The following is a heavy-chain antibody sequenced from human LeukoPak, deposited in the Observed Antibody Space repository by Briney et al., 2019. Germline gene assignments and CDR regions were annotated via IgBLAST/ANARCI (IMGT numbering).Heavy chain of an antibody. D-gene: IGHD3-3*01. Sequence: SETLSLTCSVSGGSISIYYWSWIRQPPGKGLEWIGNIYNSGSTNYNPSLKSRVTISLDTSKNQFSLRLTSVTAADTAVYYCGRSQLRSNLDPWGQGTLVTVSS. V-gene: IGHV4-59*01. CDR2: IYNSGST. CDR1: GGSISIYY. J-gene: IGHJ5*02. CDR3: GRSQLRSNLDP.